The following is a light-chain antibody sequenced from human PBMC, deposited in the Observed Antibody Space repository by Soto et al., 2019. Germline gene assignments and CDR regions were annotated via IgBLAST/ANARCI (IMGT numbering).Light chain of an antibody. V-gene: IGKV3-11*01. CDR2: DAS. J-gene: IGKJ1*01. CDR3: QQRSKWPT. Sequence: EIVMTQSPATLSLSPGERATLSCRASQSVSSYLAWYQQKPGQAPRLLIYDASNRATGIPARFSGSGSGTDFTLTISSLEPDDVAVYYCQQRSKWPTFGQGTKVDIK. CDR1: QSVSSY.